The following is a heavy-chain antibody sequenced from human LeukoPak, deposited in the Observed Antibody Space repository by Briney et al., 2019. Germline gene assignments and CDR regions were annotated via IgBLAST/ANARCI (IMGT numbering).Heavy chain of an antibody. CDR1: GYTLTELS. V-gene: IGHV1-24*01. D-gene: IGHD3-3*01. Sequence: GASVKVSCKVSGYTLTELSMHWVRQAPGKGLEWMGGFDPEDGETVYAQKFQGRVTMTEDTSTDTAYMELSSLRSEDTAVYYCARAPRYYDFWSGYPKGHYFDYWGQGTLVTVSS. CDR2: FDPEDGET. J-gene: IGHJ4*02. CDR3: ARAPRYYDFWSGYPKGHYFDY.